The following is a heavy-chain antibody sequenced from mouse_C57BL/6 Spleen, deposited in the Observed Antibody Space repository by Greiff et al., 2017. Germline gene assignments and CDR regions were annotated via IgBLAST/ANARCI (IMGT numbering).Heavy chain of an antibody. J-gene: IGHJ3*01. D-gene: IGHD2-13*01. CDR1: GFTFSDYA. CDR3: ARGSDYCGHGEFDD. Sequence: EVQLVESGGGLVKPGGSLTLSCAASGFTFSDYAMHWVRQAPGKGLEWVGYISSGSSTIYYADKLKGRITITKNNAKITLFLQMTSLKSEDTAMYYCARGSDYCGHGEFDDWGKGTMVTVSA. CDR2: ISSGSSTI. V-gene: IGHV5-17*01.